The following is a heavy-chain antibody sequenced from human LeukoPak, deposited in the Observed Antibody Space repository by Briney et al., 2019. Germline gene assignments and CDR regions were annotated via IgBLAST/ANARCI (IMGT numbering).Heavy chain of an antibody. CDR1: GFTFDDYA. Sequence: PGRSLRLSCAASGFTFDDYAMHWVRQAPGEGREWVSGISWNIGSIGYADSVKGRFTISRDNAKNSLYLQMNSLRAEDMAVYYCAKDEFVASDFTGAFDIWGQGTMVTVSS. V-gene: IGHV3-9*03. D-gene: IGHD2-8*02. CDR3: AKDEFVASDFTGAFDI. J-gene: IGHJ3*02. CDR2: ISWNIGSI.